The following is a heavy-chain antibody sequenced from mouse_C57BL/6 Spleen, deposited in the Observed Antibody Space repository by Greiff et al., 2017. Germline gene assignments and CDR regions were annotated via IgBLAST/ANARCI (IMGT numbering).Heavy chain of an antibody. CDR1: GYSITSGYY. Sequence: DVHLVESGPGLVKPSQSLSLTCSVTGYSITSGYYWNWIRQFPGNKLEWMGYISYDGSNNYNPSLKNRISITRDTSKNQFFLKLNSVTTEDTATYYCARYGDYDGFAYWGQGTLVTVSA. J-gene: IGHJ3*01. D-gene: IGHD2-4*01. CDR2: ISYDGSN. V-gene: IGHV3-6*01. CDR3: ARYGDYDGFAY.